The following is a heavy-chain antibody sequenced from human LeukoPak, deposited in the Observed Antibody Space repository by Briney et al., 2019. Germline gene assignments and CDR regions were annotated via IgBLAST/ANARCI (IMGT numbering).Heavy chain of an antibody. D-gene: IGHD2-2*01. CDR2: ISAYNGDT. V-gene: IGHV1-18*01. CDR1: GYTFTNYG. Sequence: ASVKVSCKASGYTFTNYGITWVRQAPGQGLEWMGWISAYNGDTNFAQKFQGRVTMTTDTSTSTAYMELRTLRSDDTAGYYCARRGGGYCTSTRCCCMDVWGKGNTVTVSS. CDR3: ARRGGGYCTSTRCCCMDV. J-gene: IGHJ6*03.